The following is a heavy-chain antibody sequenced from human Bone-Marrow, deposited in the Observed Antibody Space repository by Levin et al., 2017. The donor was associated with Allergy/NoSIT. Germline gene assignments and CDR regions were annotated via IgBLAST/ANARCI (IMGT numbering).Heavy chain of an antibody. CDR1: GFTFSDYY. J-gene: IGHJ6*02. Sequence: PGESLKISCAVSGFTFSDYYMSWIRQAPGKGLEWVSYISPSGSLTYYADSVEGRFTISRDNAKNSLYLQMHSLTVEDTAVYYCARVGGEYVGDVVIDYYGMDLWGQGTTVTVSS. CDR2: ISPSGSLT. CDR3: ARVGGEYVGDVVIDYYGMDL. D-gene: IGHD4-17*01. V-gene: IGHV3-11*01.